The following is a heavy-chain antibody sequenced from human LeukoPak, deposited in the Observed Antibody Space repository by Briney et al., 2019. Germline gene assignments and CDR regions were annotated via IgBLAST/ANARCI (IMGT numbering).Heavy chain of an antibody. CDR1: GGSISSYY. CDR2: IYYSGST. V-gene: IGHV4-59*01. Sequence: PSETLSLTCTVSGGSISSYYWSWIQQPPGKGLEWIGYIYYSGSTNYNPSLKSRVTISVDTSKNQFSLKLSSVTAADTAVYYCARDPSYYYGSGSYFDAFDIWGQGTMVTVSS. D-gene: IGHD3-10*01. CDR3: ARDPSYYYGSGSYFDAFDI. J-gene: IGHJ3*02.